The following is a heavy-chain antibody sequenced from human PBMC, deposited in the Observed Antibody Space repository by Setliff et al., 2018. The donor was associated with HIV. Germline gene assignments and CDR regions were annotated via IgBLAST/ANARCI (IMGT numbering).Heavy chain of an antibody. Sequence: PGGSLRLSCAASGFTFSSYAMSWVRQAPGKGLEWVSVISGSGGSTYYADSVKGRFTISRDNSKNTLCLQMNSLRAEDTAVYYCAKDEFAGYGDYPQKPATLDAFDI. CDR1: GFTFSSYA. D-gene: IGHD4-17*01. J-gene: IGHJ3*02. CDR3: AKDEFAGYGDYPQKPATLDAFDI. V-gene: IGHV3-23*01. CDR2: ISGSGGST.